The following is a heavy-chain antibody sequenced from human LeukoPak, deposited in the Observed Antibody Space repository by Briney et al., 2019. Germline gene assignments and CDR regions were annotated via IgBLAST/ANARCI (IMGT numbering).Heavy chain of an antibody. Sequence: GGSLRLTCAASGFTFSSSAMSWVRQAPGKGLEWVSTISGSDSSTYYADSVKGRFTISRDNSKNTLYLQMNSLRADDTAVYYWAKSGYNRFDYWGQGTLVTVSS. J-gene: IGHJ4*02. V-gene: IGHV3-23*01. CDR3: AKSGYNRFDY. D-gene: IGHD5-24*01. CDR1: GFTFSSSA. CDR2: ISGSDSST.